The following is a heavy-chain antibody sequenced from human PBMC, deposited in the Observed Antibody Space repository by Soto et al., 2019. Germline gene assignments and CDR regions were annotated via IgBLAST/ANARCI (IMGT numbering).Heavy chain of an antibody. J-gene: IGHJ3*02. CDR2: IYYSGST. V-gene: IGHV4-39*01. Sequence: SETLSLTCTVAGGSISSSSYYWGWISQPPGKGLEWIGSIYYSGSTYYNPSLKSRVTISVDTSKNQFSLKLSSVTAADTAVYYCARRPRSYDSSGYNRVGAFDIWGQGTMVTVSS. CDR1: GGSISSSSYY. D-gene: IGHD3-22*01. CDR3: ARRPRSYDSSGYNRVGAFDI.